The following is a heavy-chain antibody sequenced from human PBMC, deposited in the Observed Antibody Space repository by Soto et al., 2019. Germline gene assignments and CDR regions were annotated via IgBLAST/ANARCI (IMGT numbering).Heavy chain of an antibody. CDR3: ARVSATGWHVNGRDYFDH. CDR2: IGPSGAST. Sequence: EVRLLESGGGLIQPGGSLRPSCAATGFTFSSYAMSWVRQTPGKGLEWVSSIGPSGASTHYADSVKGRFTISRDNFKNTLFLHMSDLRAADTAVYYCARVSATGWHVNGRDYFDHRGLGTLVTVSS. CDR1: GFTFSSYA. J-gene: IGHJ4*02. V-gene: IGHV3-23*01. D-gene: IGHD6-19*01.